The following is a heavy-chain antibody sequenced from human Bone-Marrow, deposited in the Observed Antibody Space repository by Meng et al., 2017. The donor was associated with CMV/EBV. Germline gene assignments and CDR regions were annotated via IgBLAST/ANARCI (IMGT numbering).Heavy chain of an antibody. CDR3: ARALQYSRSWYWVSSDYYYGMDV. J-gene: IGHJ6*02. CDR1: GFTFSSDS. D-gene: IGHD6-13*01. CDR2: ISSSSSYI. V-gene: IGHV3-21*01. Sequence: GESQMISCASSGFTFSSDSMNWVRQAPGKGLEWVSSISSSSSYIYSADSVKGRFTISRDNAKNSLYLQLNSLRAEDTAVYYCARALQYSRSWYWVSSDYYYGMDVWGQGTTVTVSS.